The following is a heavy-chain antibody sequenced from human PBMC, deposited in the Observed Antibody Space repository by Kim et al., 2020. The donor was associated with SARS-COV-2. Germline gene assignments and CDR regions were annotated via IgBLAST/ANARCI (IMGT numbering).Heavy chain of an antibody. CDR3: ARGPQSLLWFGELLYEVEPFDY. Sequence: SETLSLTCTVSGYSISSGYYWGWIRQPPGKGLEWIGSIYHSGSTYYNPSLKSRVTISVDTSKNQFSLKLSSVTAAYTAVYYCARGPQSLLWFGELLYEVEPFDYWGQGTLVTVSS. V-gene: IGHV4-38-2*02. CDR2: IYHSGST. J-gene: IGHJ4*02. CDR1: GYSISSGYY. D-gene: IGHD3-10*01.